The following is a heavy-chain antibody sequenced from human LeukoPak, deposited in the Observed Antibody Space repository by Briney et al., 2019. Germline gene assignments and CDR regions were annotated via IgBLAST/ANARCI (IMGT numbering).Heavy chain of an antibody. CDR2: ISAYNGNT. J-gene: IGHJ6*03. CDR3: ARETTGYSSSWYSPSYYYYMDV. D-gene: IGHD6-13*01. Sequence: ASVKVSCKASGYTFTSYGISWVRQAPGQGLEWMGWISAYNGNTNYAQKLQGRVTMTTDTSTSTAYMELRSLRSDDTAVYYCARETTGYSSSWYSPSYYYYMDVWGKGTTVTVSS. CDR1: GYTFTSYG. V-gene: IGHV1-18*01.